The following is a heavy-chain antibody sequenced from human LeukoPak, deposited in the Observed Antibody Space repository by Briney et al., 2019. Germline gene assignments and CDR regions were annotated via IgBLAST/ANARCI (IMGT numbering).Heavy chain of an antibody. V-gene: IGHV4-38-2*01. Sequence: SETLSLTCAVSGYSISSGYYWGWIRQPPGKGLEWIGSIHHSGSTYYNPSLKSRVTISVDTSKNQFSLKLSSVTAADTAVYYCARAGRMSAAADAFDYWGQGTLVTVSS. J-gene: IGHJ4*02. CDR2: IHHSGST. CDR1: GYSISSGYY. CDR3: ARAGRMSAAADAFDY. D-gene: IGHD6-13*01.